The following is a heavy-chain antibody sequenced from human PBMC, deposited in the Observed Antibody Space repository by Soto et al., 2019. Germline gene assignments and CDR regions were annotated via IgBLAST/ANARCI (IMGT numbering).Heavy chain of an antibody. CDR2: ISAYSGNT. V-gene: IGHV1-18*01. CDR3: ARGDTYYVNWYFDY. Sequence: QVQLVQSGAEVKKPGASVKGSCKTSGFTFTNYYINWVRQAPGQALEVMGWISAYSGNTNYAQNLQGRVTMTTDTSASIAYLELRSLRSDDTAVYFCARGDTYYVNWYFDYWGQGTLVTVSS. J-gene: IGHJ4*02. D-gene: IGHD1-1*01. CDR1: GFTFTNYY.